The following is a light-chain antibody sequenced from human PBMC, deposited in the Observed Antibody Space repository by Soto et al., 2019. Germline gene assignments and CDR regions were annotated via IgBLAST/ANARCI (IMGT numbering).Light chain of an antibody. V-gene: IGKV3-11*01. CDR1: QSVGTF. J-gene: IGKJ2*01. Sequence: EVVLTQSPVTLSLSPGERATLSCRASQSVGTFLAWDQQKPGQAPRLIIYDTSNRATGIPARFSGTGSGTDFALTISSVEPEDFAVYFCQHRTNWPRTFGQGIKLDIK. CDR3: QHRTNWPRT. CDR2: DTS.